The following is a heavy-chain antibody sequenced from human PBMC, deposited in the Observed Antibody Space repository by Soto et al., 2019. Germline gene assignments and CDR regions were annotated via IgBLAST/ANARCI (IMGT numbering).Heavy chain of an antibody. D-gene: IGHD2-21*01. J-gene: IGHJ6*02. CDR2: NYHPGST. Sequence: SETLSLTCNVSGVAIISGGYYFTCIRQHPWKGLEWIGYNYHPGSTYYNPSLKRRVIISVDTSKNQFSLKLSSVTAADTAVYYCASSAYYYGMDVWGQGTTVTVSS. CDR1: GVAIISGGYY. V-gene: IGHV4-31*03. CDR3: ASSAYYYGMDV.